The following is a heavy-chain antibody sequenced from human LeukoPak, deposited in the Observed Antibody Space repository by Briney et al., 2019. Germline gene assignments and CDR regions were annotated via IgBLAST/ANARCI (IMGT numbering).Heavy chain of an antibody. CDR2: MNPNSANA. CDR1: GYTFTSYD. J-gene: IGHJ4*02. D-gene: IGHD1-14*01. Sequence: ASVKVSCKSSGYTFTSYDINWVRQAPGQGLEWMGWMNPNSANADYAQKFQGRVTITRNTSISTAYMELSSLRFEDTAVYYCARRRVGTHFDYWGQGTLVTVSS. V-gene: IGHV1-8*03. CDR3: ARRRVGTHFDY.